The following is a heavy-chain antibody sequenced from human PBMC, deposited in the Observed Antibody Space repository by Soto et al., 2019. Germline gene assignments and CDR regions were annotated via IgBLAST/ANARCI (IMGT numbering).Heavy chain of an antibody. CDR3: ARGVRAAGTPPTNYYYYGMDV. J-gene: IGHJ6*02. V-gene: IGHV4-34*01. D-gene: IGHD6-13*01. Sequence: SETLSLTCAVYGGSFSGYYWSWIRQPPGKGLEWIGEINHSGSTNYNPSLKSRVTISVDTSKNQFSLKLSSVTAADTAVYYCARGVRAAGTPPTNYYYYGMDVWGQGTTVTVSS. CDR2: INHSGST. CDR1: GGSFSGYY.